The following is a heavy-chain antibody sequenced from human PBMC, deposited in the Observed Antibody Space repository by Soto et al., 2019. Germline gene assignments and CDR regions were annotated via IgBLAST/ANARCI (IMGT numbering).Heavy chain of an antibody. CDR3: ARESYSNTFDP. Sequence: GGSLRLSCAASGFTFSSHGMNWVRQAPGKGLEWVSSISSSSRYIFYADSVKGRFTISRDNAKNSLYLQMNSLRPEDTAVYYCARESYSNTFDPWGQGTLVTVSS. CDR1: GFTFSSHG. CDR2: ISSSSRYI. D-gene: IGHD2-2*01. J-gene: IGHJ5*02. V-gene: IGHV3-21*01.